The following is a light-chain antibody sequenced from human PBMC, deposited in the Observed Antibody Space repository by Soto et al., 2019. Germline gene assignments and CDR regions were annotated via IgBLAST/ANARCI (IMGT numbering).Light chain of an antibody. CDR3: VSFAGGTYV. J-gene: IGLJ1*01. Sequence: QSVLTQPPSASGSPGQSVTISCTGTSSDVGAYIFVSWYQQHPGKAPKLMVYDVNRRPPGVPYRFFRSKSGNTASLTVSGLQAEDEADYYCVSFAGGTYVFGTGTKVTVL. CDR1: SSDVGAYIF. V-gene: IGLV2-8*01. CDR2: DVN.